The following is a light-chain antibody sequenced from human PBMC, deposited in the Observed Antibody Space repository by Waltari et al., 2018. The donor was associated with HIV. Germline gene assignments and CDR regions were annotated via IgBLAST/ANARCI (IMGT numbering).Light chain of an antibody. CDR2: LNSDGSH. Sequence: QLVLTQSPSASASLGASVKLTCTLSSGHSSYAIAWHQQQPEKGPRYLMKLNSDGSHSKGDGIPDRFSGSSSGAERSLTISSLQSEDEADYYGQTWGTGVFGGGTKLTVL. CDR3: QTWGTGV. J-gene: IGLJ3*02. V-gene: IGLV4-69*01. CDR1: SGHSSYA.